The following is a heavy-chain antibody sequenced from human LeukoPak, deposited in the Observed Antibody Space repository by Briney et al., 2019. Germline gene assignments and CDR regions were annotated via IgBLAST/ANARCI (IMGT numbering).Heavy chain of an antibody. CDR1: SGSISSGDYC. CDR2: IYYSGST. V-gene: IGHV4-30-4*08. D-gene: IGHD6-19*01. J-gene: IGHJ4*02. Sequence: SQTLSLTCTVSSGSISSGDYCWTWIRQPPGKGLEWIGYIYYSGSTYYNPSLKSRVTISVDTSKNQFSLKLSSVTAADTAVYYCARTKYSSGWYVVRSGDPFDYWGQGTLVTVSS. CDR3: ARTKYSSGWYVVRSGDPFDY.